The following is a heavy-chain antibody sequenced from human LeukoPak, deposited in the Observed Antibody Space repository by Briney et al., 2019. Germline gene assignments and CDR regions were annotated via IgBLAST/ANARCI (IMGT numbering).Heavy chain of an antibody. CDR1: GFTFSSCA. CDR3: VRDPSRGGDGAFDM. Sequence: GGSLRLSCAASGFTFSSCAMSWVRQAPGKGLEWVSGIGGRGISTYYADSVKGRLTISRGNSKNTLYLQMNSLRVEDTAVYYCVRDPSRGGDGAFDMWGQGTRVTVSS. D-gene: IGHD3-10*01. V-gene: IGHV3-23*01. J-gene: IGHJ3*02. CDR2: IGGRGIST.